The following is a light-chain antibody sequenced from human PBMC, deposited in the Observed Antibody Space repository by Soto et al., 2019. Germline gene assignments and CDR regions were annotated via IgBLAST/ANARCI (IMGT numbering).Light chain of an antibody. J-gene: IGKJ1*01. CDR1: QSVSSN. Sequence: EIVMTQSPATLSVSPGERATLSCRASQSVSSNLAWYQQKPGQAPRLLIYRASTRATGIPARFSGSGSGTDFTLTITSLQSADFAVYYCQHYHNWPPWTFGLGTKVEIK. CDR2: RAS. CDR3: QHYHNWPPWT. V-gene: IGKV3-15*01.